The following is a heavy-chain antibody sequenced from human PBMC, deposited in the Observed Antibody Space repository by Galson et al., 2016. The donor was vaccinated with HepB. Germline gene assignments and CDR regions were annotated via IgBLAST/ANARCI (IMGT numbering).Heavy chain of an antibody. CDR3: ARDRVSGDFWSGYYTGIGMDV. J-gene: IGHJ6*02. Sequence: LRLSCAASGFTFSSYSMNWVRQAPGKGLEWVSYIRRSSSTIYYADSVTGRFTISRDNAKNSLYLQMNSLRDEDTAVYYCARDRVSGDFWSGYYTGIGMDVWGQGTTVTVSS. CDR1: GFTFSSYS. D-gene: IGHD3-3*01. CDR2: IRRSSSTI. V-gene: IGHV3-48*02.